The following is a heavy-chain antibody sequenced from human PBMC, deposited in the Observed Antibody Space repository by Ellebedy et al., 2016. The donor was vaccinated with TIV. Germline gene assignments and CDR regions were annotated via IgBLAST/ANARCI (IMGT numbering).Heavy chain of an antibody. J-gene: IGHJ4*02. D-gene: IGHD3-9*01. V-gene: IGHV1-69*04. CDR2: IIPILGIA. CDR1: GGTFSSYA. CDR3: AKELVSRDSLTFDY. Sequence: AASVKVSCKASGGTFSSYAISWVRPAPGQGLEWMGRIIPILGIANYAQKFQGRVTITADKSTSTAYMELSSLRSEDTAVYYCAKELVSRDSLTFDYWGQGVLVTVSS.